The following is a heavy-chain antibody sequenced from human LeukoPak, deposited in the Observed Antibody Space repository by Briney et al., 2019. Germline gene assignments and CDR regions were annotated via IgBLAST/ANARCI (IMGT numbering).Heavy chain of an antibody. D-gene: IGHD6-13*01. J-gene: IGHJ4*02. CDR1: GYTVTSYY. V-gene: IGHV1-46*01. CDR2: INPSGGST. Sequence: ASVKVSCKASGYTVTSYYMHWVRQAPGQGLEWMGIINPSGGSTSYAQKFQGRVTMTRDTSTSTVYMELSSLRSEDTAVYYCARESRGIAAAGTSLAVGWYFDYWGQGTLVTVSS. CDR3: ARESRGIAAAGTSLAVGWYFDY.